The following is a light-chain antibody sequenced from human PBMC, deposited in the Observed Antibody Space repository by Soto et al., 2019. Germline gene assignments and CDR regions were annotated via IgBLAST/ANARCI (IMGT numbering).Light chain of an antibody. CDR2: GGS. J-gene: IGKJ1*01. CDR3: QDYGTSHPWT. Sequence: EVVLTQSPGALSLSPGEGVTLSCRASQNIRGNELAWYRQKRGQAPRLLIYGGSSRAEGIPDRFSGRGTGTNVTLTISRLEPEDSAVYYCQDYGTSHPWTFGQGTKQEI. CDR1: QNIRGNE. V-gene: IGKV3-20*01.